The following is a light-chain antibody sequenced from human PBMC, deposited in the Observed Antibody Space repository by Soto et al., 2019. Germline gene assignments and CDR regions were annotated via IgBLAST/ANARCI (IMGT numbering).Light chain of an antibody. CDR1: QSVLYSSNNKNY. V-gene: IGKV4-1*01. Sequence: DIVMTQSPDSLAVSLGERATINCKSSQSVLYSSNNKNYLTWYQQKPGQPPKLLIYWASTRGSGVPDRFSGSGSGTDFTLTISSLQAEDVAVYYCQQYYNPPRTFGQGTKVEI. CDR2: WAS. CDR3: QQYYNPPRT. J-gene: IGKJ1*01.